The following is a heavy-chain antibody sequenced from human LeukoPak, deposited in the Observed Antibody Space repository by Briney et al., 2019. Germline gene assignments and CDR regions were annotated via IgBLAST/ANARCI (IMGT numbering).Heavy chain of an antibody. J-gene: IGHJ5*02. Sequence: GASVKLSCKAARYLFTSSDINWVRQATGQRLEWRGWLNPNSGNTGYAQKFQGRVTMTRNTAIRTVYMELSSLRSEDTAVYYCARGRPPRSIAARRGNWFDPRGQGTLVTVSS. D-gene: IGHD6-6*01. V-gene: IGHV1-8*01. CDR1: RYLFTSSD. CDR3: ARGRPPRSIAARRGNWFDP. CDR2: LNPNSGNT.